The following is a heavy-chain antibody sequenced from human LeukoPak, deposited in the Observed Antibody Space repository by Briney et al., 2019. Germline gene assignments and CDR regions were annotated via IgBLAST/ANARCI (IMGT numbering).Heavy chain of an antibody. D-gene: IGHD2-2*02. V-gene: IGHV1-69*13. CDR1: GGTFSSYA. CDR3: ARDRYSSSTSCYTYYYYGMDV. J-gene: IGHJ6*02. Sequence: ASVKVSCKASGGTFSSYAISWVRQAPGQGLEWMGGIIPIFGTANYAQKFQGRVTITADESTSTAYMELSSLRSEDTAVYYCARDRYSSSTSCYTYYYYGMDVWGQGTTVTVSS. CDR2: IIPIFGTA.